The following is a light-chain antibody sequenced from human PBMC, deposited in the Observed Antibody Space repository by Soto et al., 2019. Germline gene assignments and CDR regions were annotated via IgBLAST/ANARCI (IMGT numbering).Light chain of an antibody. Sequence: EIVLTQSPGTLSLSPGESATLSCRASQTVGHNLAWYQQKPGQAPRLLIYAASDRATGIPARFRGSGSDTDFTLTIINLEPEDFAVYYCQQRSRWPRHTFGQGTKLEIK. CDR2: AAS. CDR3: QQRSRWPRHT. V-gene: IGKV3-11*01. J-gene: IGKJ2*01. CDR1: QTVGHN.